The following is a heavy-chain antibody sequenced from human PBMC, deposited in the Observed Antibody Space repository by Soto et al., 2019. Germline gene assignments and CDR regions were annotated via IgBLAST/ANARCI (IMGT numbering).Heavy chain of an antibody. V-gene: IGHV5-10-1*01. CDR1: GYTFTAYW. CDR2: VDPIDSYT. D-gene: IGHD6-13*01. CDR3: VRHPPGDGIWYDY. J-gene: IGHJ4*02. Sequence: GESLKISCKGSGYTFTAYWITWVRQMPGKGLEWMGRVDPIDSYTYYSPSFQGHVTISVDKSISTAYLQWSSLKASDTAMYYCVRHPPGDGIWYDYWGQGSLVTVSS.